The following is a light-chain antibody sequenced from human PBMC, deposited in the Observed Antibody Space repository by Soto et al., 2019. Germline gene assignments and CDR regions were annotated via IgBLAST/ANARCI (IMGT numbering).Light chain of an antibody. CDR2: GAS. Sequence: VLTQSPGTLSLSPGDRATLYCRTSQSVSSSNLAWYQQKRGQSPRLLIYGASSRATGIPDRFSGSGSGPDFTLTISRLEPEDFAVYFCQHYGRSPCTFGQGTKVDIK. J-gene: IGKJ1*01. CDR3: QHYGRSPCT. CDR1: QSVSSSN. V-gene: IGKV3-20*01.